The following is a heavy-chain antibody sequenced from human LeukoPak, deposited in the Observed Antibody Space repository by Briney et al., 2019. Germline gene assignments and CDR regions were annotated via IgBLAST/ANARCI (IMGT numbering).Heavy chain of an antibody. CDR2: INPNSGGT. CDR3: ARVGSRTGGNWFDP. Sequence: ASVKVSCKASGYTFTGYYMHWVRQAPGQGLEWMGWINPNSGGTNYAQKFQGRVTMTRDTSISTAYMELSRLRSVDTAVYYCARVGSRTGGNWFDPWGQGTLVTVSS. V-gene: IGHV1-2*02. CDR1: GYTFTGYY. D-gene: IGHD3-16*01. J-gene: IGHJ5*02.